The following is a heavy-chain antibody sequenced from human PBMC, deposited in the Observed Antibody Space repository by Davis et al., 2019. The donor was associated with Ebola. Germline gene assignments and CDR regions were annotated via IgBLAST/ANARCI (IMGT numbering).Heavy chain of an antibody. Sequence: SGPTLVKPTQTLTLTCSFSGFSLSTRGMGLGWIRQPPGKALEWLAVIYWDDDKRYSPSMRSRLTITKDTSKNLVVLAMTNVDPVDTATYYCAREGYNYCYDFWGQGALVTVSS. CDR2: IYWDDDK. J-gene: IGHJ4*02. D-gene: IGHD5-24*01. CDR1: GFSLSTRGMG. V-gene: IGHV2-5*02. CDR3: AREGYNYCYDF.